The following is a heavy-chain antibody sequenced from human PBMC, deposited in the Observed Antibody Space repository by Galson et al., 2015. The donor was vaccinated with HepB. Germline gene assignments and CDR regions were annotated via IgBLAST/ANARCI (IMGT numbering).Heavy chain of an antibody. Sequence: SLRLSCAVSGFTFSSYSMNWVRQAPGEGLEWVSSISSSSTYIYHADSVKGRFTISRDNAKNSLYLQMNSLRAEDTAVYYCARSDYYTSGRPAPFDYWGQGTLITVSS. CDR2: ISSSSTYI. CDR3: ARSDYYTSGRPAPFDY. V-gene: IGHV3-21*01. CDR1: GFTFSSYS. J-gene: IGHJ4*02. D-gene: IGHD3-10*01.